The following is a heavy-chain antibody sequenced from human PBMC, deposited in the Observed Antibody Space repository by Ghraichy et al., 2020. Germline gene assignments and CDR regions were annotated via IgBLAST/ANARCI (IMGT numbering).Heavy chain of an antibody. J-gene: IGHJ4*02. CDR2: INHSGST. CDR3: ARVFSSWYGTDY. V-gene: IGHV4-34*01. Sequence: SETLSLTCAVYGGSFSGYYWSWIRQPPGKGLEWIGEINHSGSTNYNPSLKSRVTISVDTSKNQFSLKLSSVTAADTAVYYCARVFSSWYGTDYWGQGTLVIVSS. CDR1: GGSFSGYY. D-gene: IGHD6-13*01.